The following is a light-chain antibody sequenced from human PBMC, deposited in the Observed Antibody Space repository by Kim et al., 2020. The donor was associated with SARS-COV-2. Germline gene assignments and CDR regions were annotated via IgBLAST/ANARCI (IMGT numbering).Light chain of an antibody. J-gene: IGLJ2*01. Sequence: SSELTQDSVVSVALGQTVRITCQGDSLRSYYATWYQQKPGQAPIVVIYGKNNRPSGIPDRFSGSSSGDTASLTITGTQAGDEADYYCNSRGSNDNVLFGGGTQLTVL. V-gene: IGLV3-19*01. CDR2: GKN. CDR1: SLRSYY. CDR3: NSRGSNDNVL.